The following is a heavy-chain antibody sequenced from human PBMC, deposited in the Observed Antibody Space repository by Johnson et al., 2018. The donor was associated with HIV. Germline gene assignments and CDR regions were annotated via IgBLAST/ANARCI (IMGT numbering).Heavy chain of an antibody. CDR2: ISSSGTTV. CDR1: RFTFSDYY. J-gene: IGHJ3*02. Sequence: QMLLVESGGGLVKPGGSLRLSCAASRFTFSDYYMSWIRQTPGKGLEWVSYISSSGTTVYSADSVKGRFSISRDNAKHSLYLQMNSLRAEDTAVYYCARDRGYWDAFDIWGQGTMVTVSS. CDR3: ARDRGYWDAFDI. D-gene: IGHD3-22*01. V-gene: IGHV3-11*04.